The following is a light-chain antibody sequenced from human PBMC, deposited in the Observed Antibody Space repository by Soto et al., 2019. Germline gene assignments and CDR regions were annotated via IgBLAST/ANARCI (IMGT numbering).Light chain of an antibody. CDR1: QSVSRD. V-gene: IGKV3-15*01. CDR3: QQYNSWPLT. J-gene: IGKJ4*01. CDR2: GAS. Sequence: EIVMTQSTATLSVSPGERANLSCRASQSVSRDLAWYQQKPGQANRLLIYGASTRAPSIPSRFSGSGSGTDFTLTISSLQSEEFAVYYCQQYNSWPLTFGGGTKVDIK.